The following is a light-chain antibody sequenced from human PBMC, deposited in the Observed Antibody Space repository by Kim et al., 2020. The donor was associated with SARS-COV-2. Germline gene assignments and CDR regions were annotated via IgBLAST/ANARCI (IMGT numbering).Light chain of an antibody. Sequence: GQSVAMSCPVTRSDVGGYNYFSWYQQHPGQAPQLMIYDVSKRPSGVPDRLAGSKSGNTASLTVSGLQAEDEADYYCSSYAGSNNYVFGTGTKVTVL. CDR3: SSYAGSNNYV. J-gene: IGLJ1*01. CDR2: DVS. V-gene: IGLV2-8*01. CDR1: RSDVGGYNY.